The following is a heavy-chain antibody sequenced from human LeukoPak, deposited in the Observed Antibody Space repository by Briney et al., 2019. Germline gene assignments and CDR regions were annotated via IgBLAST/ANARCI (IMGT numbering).Heavy chain of an antibody. J-gene: IGHJ3*02. V-gene: IGHV1-46*01. CDR2: INPSGGST. Sequence: ASVKVSCKASGYTFTSYYMHWVRQAPGQGLEWMGIINPSGGSTSYAQKFQGRVTMTRDTSTSTVYMELSSLRSEDTAVYYCARAPEALYCSGGGCYSAFDAFDIWGQGTMVTVSS. CDR1: GYTFTSYY. CDR3: ARAPEALYCSGGGCYSAFDAFDI. D-gene: IGHD2-15*01.